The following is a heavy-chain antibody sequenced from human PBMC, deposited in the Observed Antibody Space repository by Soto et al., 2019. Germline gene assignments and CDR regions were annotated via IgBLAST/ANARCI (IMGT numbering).Heavy chain of an antibody. CDR1: GFTFTSSA. J-gene: IGHJ4*02. CDR2: ISAYNGNT. CDR3: ARSLTMVRGVIIIPSDY. V-gene: IGHV1-18*01. D-gene: IGHD3-10*01. Sequence: QLVQSGPEVKKPGTSLKVSCKASGFTFTSSAVQWVRQARGQRLEWMGWISAYNGNTNYAQKLQGRVTMTTDTSTSTAYMALRSLRSDDTAVYYCARSLTMVRGVIIIPSDYWGQGPLVTVSS.